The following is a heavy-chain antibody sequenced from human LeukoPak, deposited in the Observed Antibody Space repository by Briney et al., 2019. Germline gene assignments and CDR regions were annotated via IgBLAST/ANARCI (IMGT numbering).Heavy chain of an antibody. Sequence: SETLSLTCTVSGGSISSSSYYWGWIRQPPGKGLEWIGSIYYSGSTYYNPPLKSRVTISVDTSKNQFSLKLSSVTAADTAVYYCARDPITMVRGVREDYWGQGTLVTVSS. CDR2: IYYSGST. J-gene: IGHJ4*02. D-gene: IGHD3-10*01. CDR3: ARDPITMVRGVREDY. CDR1: GGSISSSSYY. V-gene: IGHV4-39*07.